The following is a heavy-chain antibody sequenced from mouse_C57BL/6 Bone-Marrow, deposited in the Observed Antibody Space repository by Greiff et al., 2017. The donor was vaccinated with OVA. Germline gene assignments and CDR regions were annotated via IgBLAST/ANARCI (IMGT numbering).Heavy chain of an antibody. J-gene: IGHJ4*01. V-gene: IGHV1-61*01. CDR1: GYTFTSYW. CDR3: ARWGSGYAMDY. D-gene: IGHD3-2*02. Sequence: QVQLQQPGAELVRPGSSVKLSCKASGYTFTSYWMDWVKQRPGQGLEWIGNIYPSDSETHYNQKFKDKATLTVDKSSSTAYMQLSSLTSEDSAVYYCARWGSGYAMDYWGQGTSVTVSS. CDR2: IYPSDSET.